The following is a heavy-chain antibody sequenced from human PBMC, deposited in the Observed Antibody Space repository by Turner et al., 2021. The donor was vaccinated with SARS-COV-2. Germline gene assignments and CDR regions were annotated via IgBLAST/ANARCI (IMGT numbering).Heavy chain of an antibody. CDR1: GFTFSSYA. CDR3: AKVPTYGDYFDY. V-gene: IGHV3-23*01. J-gene: IGHJ4*02. D-gene: IGHD4-17*01. Sequence: EVQLLESGGGLVQPGGSLRLSCAASGFTFSSYAMSWVRQAPGKGLEWVSAISGGGTNTYYADSVKGRFTISRDTSKNTLYLQMNSLRAEDTAVYYCAKVPTYGDYFDYWGQGTLVTVSS. CDR2: ISGGGTNT.